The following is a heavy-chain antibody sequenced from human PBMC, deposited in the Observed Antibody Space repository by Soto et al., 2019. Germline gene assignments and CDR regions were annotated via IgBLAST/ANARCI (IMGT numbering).Heavy chain of an antibody. D-gene: IGHD3-16*02. Sequence: QVQLVQSGAEVRKPGSSVKVSCEASGGTFSSYSINWVRQAPGQGLEWMGGIIPIFGSTNYAQKFQGRVTITADKTTNTVSMEWTSPRWDDRALYCCAKKPPRVREYCYLDHWGQGTLRTFSP. CDR3: AKKPPRVREYCYLDH. CDR1: GGTFSSYS. J-gene: IGHJ4*02. CDR2: IIPIFGST. V-gene: IGHV1-69*06.